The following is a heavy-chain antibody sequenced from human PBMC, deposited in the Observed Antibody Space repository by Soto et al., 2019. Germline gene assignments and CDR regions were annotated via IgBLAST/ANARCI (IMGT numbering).Heavy chain of an antibody. CDR3: ANTPTIFGVVTPFFDY. D-gene: IGHD3-3*01. Sequence: GGSLRLSCAASGFTFSSYAMSWVRQAPGKGLEWVSAISGSGGSTYYADSVKGRFTISRDNPKNTLYLQMNSLRAEDTAVYYCANTPTIFGVVTPFFDYWGQGTLVTVSS. CDR1: GFTFSSYA. J-gene: IGHJ4*02. V-gene: IGHV3-23*01. CDR2: ISGSGGST.